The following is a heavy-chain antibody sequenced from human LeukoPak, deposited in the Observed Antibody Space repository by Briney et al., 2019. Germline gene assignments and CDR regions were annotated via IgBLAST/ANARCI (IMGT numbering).Heavy chain of an antibody. V-gene: IGHV4-34*01. CDR1: GGSFSGYY. Sequence: SETLSLTCAVSGGSFSGYYWSWIRQPPGKGLEWIGEINHSGSTNYNPSLKSRVTISVDTSKNQFSLKLSSVTAADTAVYYCARAPRYYYYYMDVWGKGTTVTVSS. CDR2: INHSGST. CDR3: ARAPRYYYYYMDV. J-gene: IGHJ6*03.